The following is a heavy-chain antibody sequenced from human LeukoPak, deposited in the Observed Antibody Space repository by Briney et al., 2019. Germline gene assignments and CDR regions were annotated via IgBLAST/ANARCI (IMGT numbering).Heavy chain of an antibody. Sequence: SVKVSCKASGGTFSSYAISWVRQAPGQGLEWMGGIIPIFGTANYAQKFQSRVTITADESTSTAYMELSSLRSEDTVVYYCAREARYCSSTSCPPGGYWGQGTLVTVSS. CDR3: AREARYCSSTSCPPGGY. CDR1: GGTFSSYA. D-gene: IGHD2-2*01. V-gene: IGHV1-69*13. CDR2: IIPIFGTA. J-gene: IGHJ4*02.